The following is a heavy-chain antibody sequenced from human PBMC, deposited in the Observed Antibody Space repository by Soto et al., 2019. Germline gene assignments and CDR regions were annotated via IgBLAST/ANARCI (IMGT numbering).Heavy chain of an antibody. CDR2: IYHSGST. J-gene: IGHJ6*02. V-gene: IGHV4-4*02. D-gene: IGHD3-10*01. CDR3: ARSAPITMVRGVKSYYYYGMDV. Sequence: LSLTCAVSGGSSSSSNWWSWVRQPPGKGLEWIGEIYHSGSTNYNPSLKSRVTISVDKSKNQFSLKLSSVTAADTAEYYCARSAPITMVRGVKSYYYYGMDVWGQGTTVTVSS. CDR1: GGSSSSSNW.